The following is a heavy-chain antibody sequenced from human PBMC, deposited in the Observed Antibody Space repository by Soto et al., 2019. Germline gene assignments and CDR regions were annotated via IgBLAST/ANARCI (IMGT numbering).Heavy chain of an antibody. V-gene: IGHV1-69*13. J-gene: IGHJ3*02. CDR1: GGTFSSYA. Sequence: ASVKVSCKASGGTFSSYAISWVRQAPGQGLEWMGGIIPIFGPANYAQKFQGRVTITADESTSTAYMGLSSLRSEDTAVYYCARDGSRRYYYDSSGYYGAFDIWGQGTMVTVSS. CDR2: IIPIFGPA. CDR3: ARDGSRRYYYDSSGYYGAFDI. D-gene: IGHD3-22*01.